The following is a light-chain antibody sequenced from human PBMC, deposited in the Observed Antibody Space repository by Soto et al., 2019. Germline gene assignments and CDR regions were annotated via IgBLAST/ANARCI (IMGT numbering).Light chain of an antibody. CDR2: SND. Sequence: QPVLTQPPSASGTPGRRVIISCSGSKSNIGDNPVNWFQQFPGTAPKLLIFSNDERPSGVPERFSGSKSGASASLAISGLQSDDEADYSCATWDDSLNGWVFGGGTKLTVL. J-gene: IGLJ3*02. CDR1: KSNIGDNP. CDR3: ATWDDSLNGWV. V-gene: IGLV1-44*01.